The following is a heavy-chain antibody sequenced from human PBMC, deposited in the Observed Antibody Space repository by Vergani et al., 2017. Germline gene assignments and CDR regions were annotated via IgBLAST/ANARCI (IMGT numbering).Heavy chain of an antibody. CDR1: GGSISSSSYY. D-gene: IGHD6-13*01. CDR3: ARRGIAAPIDY. Sequence: QLQLQEPGPGLEKPSETLSLTCTVSGGSISSSSYYWGWIRQPPGKGLEWIGSIYYSGSTYYNPSLKSRVTISVDTSKNQFSLNMSSVTAADTAVYYCARRGIAAPIDYWGQGTLVTVSS. CDR2: IYYSGST. V-gene: IGHV4-39*01. J-gene: IGHJ4*02.